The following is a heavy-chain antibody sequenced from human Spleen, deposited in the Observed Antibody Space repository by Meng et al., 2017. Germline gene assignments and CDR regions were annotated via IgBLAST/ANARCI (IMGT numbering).Heavy chain of an antibody. Sequence: SGPTLVKPTQTLTLTCTFSGFSLSTSGVGVGWIRQPPGKALEWLALIYWNDDERYSPSLENRLTITKDTSKNQVVLAMTNMDPVDTATYYCAHWVYDTSGYYGYYFDYWGQGTLVTVSS. CDR3: AHWVYDTSGYYGYYFDY. J-gene: IGHJ4*02. D-gene: IGHD3-22*01. V-gene: IGHV2-5*01. CDR1: GFSLSTSGVG. CDR2: IYWNDDE.